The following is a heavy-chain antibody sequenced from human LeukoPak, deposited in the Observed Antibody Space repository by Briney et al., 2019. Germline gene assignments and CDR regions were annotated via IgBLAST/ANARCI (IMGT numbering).Heavy chain of an antibody. Sequence: GGSLRLSCVASGFTFSSSTMNWVRQAPGKGLEWVSSINSISTYIYYADSLRGRFTISRDNADNSLYLQMNSLRAEDTAVYYCARGGIVGTGTTTEDENNWFDPWGQGTLVTVSS. J-gene: IGHJ5*02. CDR1: GFTFSSST. D-gene: IGHD1-7*01. CDR2: INSISTYI. V-gene: IGHV3-21*01. CDR3: ARGGIVGTGTTTEDENNWFDP.